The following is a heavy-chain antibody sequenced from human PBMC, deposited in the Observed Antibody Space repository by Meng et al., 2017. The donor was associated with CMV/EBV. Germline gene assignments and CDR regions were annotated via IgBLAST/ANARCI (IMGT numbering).Heavy chain of an antibody. V-gene: IGHV4-39*07. CDR3: ARDSAVAGVVDY. D-gene: IGHD6-19*01. J-gene: IGHJ4*02. CDR2: IYYSGST. Sequence: HRQLKQSGPGLVKPSSSLSPPCTVSGGSISSSIYYWGWIRQPPGKGLEWIGSIYYSGSTYYNPSLKSRVTISVDTSKNQFSLKLSSVTAADTAVYYCARDSAVAGVVDYWGQGTLVTVFS. CDR1: GGSISSSIYY.